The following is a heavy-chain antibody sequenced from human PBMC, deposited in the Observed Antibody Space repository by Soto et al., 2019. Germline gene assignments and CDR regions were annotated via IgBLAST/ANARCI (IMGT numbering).Heavy chain of an antibody. CDR2: ISGSGGST. Sequence: PGGSLRLSCAASGFTFSSYAMSWVRQAPGKGLEWVSAISGSGGSTYYADSVKGRFTISRDNSKNTLYLQMNSLRAEDTAVYYCAKDLLDHDSSGSVAGSAFDPWGQGTLVTVSS. D-gene: IGHD3-22*01. V-gene: IGHV3-23*01. J-gene: IGHJ5*02. CDR1: GFTFSSYA. CDR3: AKDLLDHDSSGSVAGSAFDP.